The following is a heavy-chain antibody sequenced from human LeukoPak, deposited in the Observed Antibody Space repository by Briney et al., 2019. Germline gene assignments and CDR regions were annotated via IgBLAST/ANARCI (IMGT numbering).Heavy chain of an antibody. CDR3: AKSNGYGLIDI. D-gene: IGHD3-22*01. J-gene: IGHJ3*02. V-gene: IGHV4-34*12. Sequence: SETLSLTCPVYAGSFSGDYWTWIRQPPGKGLEWIGVILHSGSTNFNPSLKSRVTISLDTSRNQFSLKLNSVTAADTAVYYCAKSNGYGLIDIWGQGTMVTVSS. CDR1: AGSFSGDY. CDR2: ILHSGST.